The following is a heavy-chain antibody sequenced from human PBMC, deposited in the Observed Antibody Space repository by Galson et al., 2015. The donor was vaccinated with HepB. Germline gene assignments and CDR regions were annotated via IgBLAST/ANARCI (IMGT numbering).Heavy chain of an antibody. Sequence: SLRLSCAASGFTFSSYSMNWVRQAPGKGLEWVSSISSSSSYIYYADSVKGRFTISRDNAKNSLYLQMNSLRAEDTAVYYCARESGWYDSLDYWGQGTLVTVSS. CDR1: GFTFSSYS. CDR2: ISSSSSYI. J-gene: IGHJ4*02. CDR3: ARESGWYDSLDY. D-gene: IGHD6-19*01. V-gene: IGHV3-21*01.